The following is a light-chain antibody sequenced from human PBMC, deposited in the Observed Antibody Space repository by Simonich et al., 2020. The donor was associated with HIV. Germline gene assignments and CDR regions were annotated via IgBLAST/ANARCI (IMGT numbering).Light chain of an antibody. V-gene: IGLV1-40*01. Sequence: QSVLTQAPSVSGAPGQRVTISCTGGSSNIGAGCDVHWYQQLPGTAPKPLSYGNINRPAGGPDRFSGSKSGTSASLAITGLQAEDEADYYCQSYDSSLSGWVFGGGTKLTVL. J-gene: IGLJ3*02. CDR1: SSNIGAGCD. CDR2: GNI. CDR3: QSYDSSLSGWV.